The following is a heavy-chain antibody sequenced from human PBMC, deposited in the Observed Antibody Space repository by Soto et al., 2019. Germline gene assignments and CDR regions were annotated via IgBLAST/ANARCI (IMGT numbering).Heavy chain of an antibody. Sequence: GGSLRLSCAASGFTFSSYGMHWVRQAPGKGLEWVAVIWYDGSDKYYADSVKGRFTISRDNSKNTLYLQMNSLRAEDTAVYYCARDLPAAGPHFDYWGQGTLVTVSS. J-gene: IGHJ4*02. CDR3: ARDLPAAGPHFDY. D-gene: IGHD6-13*01. CDR1: GFTFSSYG. CDR2: IWYDGSDK. V-gene: IGHV3-33*01.